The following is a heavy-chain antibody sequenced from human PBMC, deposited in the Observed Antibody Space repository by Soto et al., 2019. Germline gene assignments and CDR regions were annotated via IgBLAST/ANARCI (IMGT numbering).Heavy chain of an antibody. Sequence: SETLSLTCTVSGGSISSYYWSWIRQPPGKGLEWIGYIYYSGSTNYNPSLKSRITITVDTSKNQFSLKLSFVTAADTAVYYCARLPRIYGGYDGGYYYYGMDVWGQGTTVTVSS. D-gene: IGHD5-12*01. CDR2: IYYSGST. J-gene: IGHJ6*02. CDR3: ARLPRIYGGYDGGYYYYGMDV. V-gene: IGHV4-59*01. CDR1: GGSISSYY.